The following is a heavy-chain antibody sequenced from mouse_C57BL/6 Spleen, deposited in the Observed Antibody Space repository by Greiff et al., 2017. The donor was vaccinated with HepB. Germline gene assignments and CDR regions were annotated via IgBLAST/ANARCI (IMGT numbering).Heavy chain of an antibody. CDR3: AKVYGSSAWDY. Sequence: VQLQQSGPELVKPGASVKISCKASGYSFTGYYMNWVKQSPEKSLEWIGEINPSTGGTTYNQKFKAKATLTVDKSSSTAYMQLKSLTSEDSAVYYCAKVYGSSAWDYWGQGTSVTVSS. D-gene: IGHD1-1*01. V-gene: IGHV1-42*01. J-gene: IGHJ4*01. CDR1: GYSFTGYY. CDR2: INPSTGGT.